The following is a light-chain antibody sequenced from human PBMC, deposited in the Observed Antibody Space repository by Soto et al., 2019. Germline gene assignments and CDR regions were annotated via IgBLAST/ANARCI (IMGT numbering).Light chain of an antibody. V-gene: IGLV2-8*01. CDR2: QVT. Sequence: QSALTQPASVSGSLGQSITISCTGTTRDIAGYNYISWYQQLPGKAPKLMIYQVTIRPSGVPDRFSGSKSGNTASLTVSGLQAEDEADYYCSSYAGSSNVFGTGTKLTVL. CDR1: TRDIAGYNY. J-gene: IGLJ1*01. CDR3: SSYAGSSNV.